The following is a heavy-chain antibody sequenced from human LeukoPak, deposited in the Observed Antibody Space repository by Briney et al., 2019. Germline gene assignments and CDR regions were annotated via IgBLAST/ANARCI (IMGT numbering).Heavy chain of an antibody. CDR2: IYYSGST. CDR1: GGSISSYY. J-gene: IGHJ5*02. CDR3: ARARSPYSSSWSYTFDP. V-gene: IGHV4-59*01. Sequence: SETLSLTCTVSGGSISSYYWSWIRQPPGKGLEWIGYIYYSGSTNYNPSLKSRVTISVDPSKNQSSLKLSSVTAADTAVYYCARARSPYSSSWSYTFDPWGQGTLVTVSS. D-gene: IGHD6-13*01.